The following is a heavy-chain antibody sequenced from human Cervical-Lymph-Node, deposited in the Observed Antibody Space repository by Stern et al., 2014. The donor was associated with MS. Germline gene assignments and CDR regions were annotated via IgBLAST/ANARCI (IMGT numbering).Heavy chain of an antibody. Sequence: QVQLVQSGSELKKPGASVKVSCKASGYTLTNYPINWVRQAPGQGLEWMGWINTNTGNSTYAQDFTGRFVVSLDTSVSTAYLQISNLNAEDTAVYYCARDFVDTAMITRSDYLDCWGQGTLVTVSS. D-gene: IGHD5-18*01. J-gene: IGHJ4*02. CDR2: INTNTGNS. V-gene: IGHV7-4-1*02. CDR3: ARDFVDTAMITRSDYLDC. CDR1: GYTLTNYP.